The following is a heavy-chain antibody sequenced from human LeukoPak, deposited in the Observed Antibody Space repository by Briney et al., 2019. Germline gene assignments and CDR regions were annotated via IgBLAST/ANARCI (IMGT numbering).Heavy chain of an antibody. CDR3: TRVFRRDGYNSIDY. CDR1: GFTFGDYE. CDR2: IRRKTSGGTT. D-gene: IGHD5-24*01. Sequence: PGGSLRLPCTASGFTFGDYEMIWVRQAPGKGLEWVGFIRRKTSGGTTEYAASVKGRFIISRDDSKSIAYLQMNSLKTEDTALYYCTRVFRRDGYNSIDYWGQGTLVTVSS. V-gene: IGHV3-49*04. J-gene: IGHJ4*02.